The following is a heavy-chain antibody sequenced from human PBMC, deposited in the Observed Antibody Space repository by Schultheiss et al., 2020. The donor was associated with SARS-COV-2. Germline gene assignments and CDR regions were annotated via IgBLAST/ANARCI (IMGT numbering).Heavy chain of an antibody. J-gene: IGHJ4*02. V-gene: IGHV4-59*01. CDR2: IYYSGST. D-gene: IGHD3-22*01. CDR1: GGSFSGYY. Sequence: SQTLSLTCAVYGGSFSGYYWSWIRQPPGKGLEWIGYIYYSGSTNYNPSLKSRVTISVDTSKNQFSLKMSSVTAADTAVYYCARSLRGYDSSGYHDYWGQGTLVTVSS. CDR3: ARSLRGYDSSGYHDY.